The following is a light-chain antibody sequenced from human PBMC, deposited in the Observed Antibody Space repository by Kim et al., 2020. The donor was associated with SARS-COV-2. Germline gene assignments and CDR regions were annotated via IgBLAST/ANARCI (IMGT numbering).Light chain of an antibody. J-gene: IGKJ1*01. Sequence: ASVGDRVTSTCRASQSISNYLAWYQQKPGKNPNLLMYAASTLQPGVPSRFSGSGSGTDFTLAITSLQPEDVATYYCQNYNSAPRTFGQGTKVDIK. V-gene: IGKV1-27*01. CDR3: QNYNSAPRT. CDR2: AAS. CDR1: QSISNY.